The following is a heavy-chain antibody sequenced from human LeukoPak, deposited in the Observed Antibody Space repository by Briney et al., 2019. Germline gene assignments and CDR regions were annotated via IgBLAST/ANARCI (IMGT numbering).Heavy chain of an antibody. J-gene: IGHJ5*02. Sequence: ASVKVSCKASGYTLSSYTLHWVRQAPGQRPEWMGCIYAGNGNVKYSQNFQGRVTITRDTSASTAYMELSSLRSEDTAVYYCAALAREYYDFWSGYNPGWFDPWGQGTLVTVSS. CDR2: IYAGNGNV. CDR1: GYTLSSYT. V-gene: IGHV1-3*01. CDR3: AALAREYYDFWSGYNPGWFDP. D-gene: IGHD3-3*01.